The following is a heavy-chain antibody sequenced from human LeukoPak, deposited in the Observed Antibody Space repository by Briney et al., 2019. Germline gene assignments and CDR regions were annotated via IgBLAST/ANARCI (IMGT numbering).Heavy chain of an antibody. J-gene: IGHJ6*03. CDR1: GGTFSSYA. CDR2: IIPIFDTA. D-gene: IGHD2-8*01. V-gene: IGHV1-69*05. CDR3: ARVRGYCTNGVCYTGGYHYMDV. Sequence: GASVKVSCMASGGTFSSYAISWVRQAPGQGLEWMGRIIPIFDTANYAQKFQGRVTITTDESTSTAYMELSSLRSEDTAVYYCARVRGYCTNGVCYTGGYHYMDVWGKGTTVTVSS.